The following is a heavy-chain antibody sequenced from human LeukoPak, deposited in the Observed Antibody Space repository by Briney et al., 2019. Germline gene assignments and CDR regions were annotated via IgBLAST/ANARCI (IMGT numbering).Heavy chain of an antibody. J-gene: IGHJ6*02. CDR1: GYTFTVYY. D-gene: IGHD3-10*01. Sequence: ASVKVSCKASGYTFTVYYLHWVRQAPGEGLEWMGWINPDNGDTNFAQRFLGRVTMTRDTSISTAYMELSRLRSDDTAVYFCARLGSSSLYYYGMDVWGQGTTVTVSS. V-gene: IGHV1-2*02. CDR2: INPDNGDT. CDR3: ARLGSSSLYYYGMDV.